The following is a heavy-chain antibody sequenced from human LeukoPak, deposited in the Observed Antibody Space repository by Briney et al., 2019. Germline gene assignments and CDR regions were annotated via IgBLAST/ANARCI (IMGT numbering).Heavy chain of an antibody. V-gene: IGHV3-30-3*01. CDR3: ARDRSRFTLAHPQTY. J-gene: IGHJ4*02. Sequence: GGSLRLSCAASEFTFSSFGMHWVRRAPGKGLEWVAVISYDGSNKYYADSVKGRFTISRDNSKNTLYLQMNSLRAEDTAVYYCARDRSRFTLAHPQTYWGQGTLVTVSS. CDR1: EFTFSSFG. D-gene: IGHD2-2*01. CDR2: ISYDGSNK.